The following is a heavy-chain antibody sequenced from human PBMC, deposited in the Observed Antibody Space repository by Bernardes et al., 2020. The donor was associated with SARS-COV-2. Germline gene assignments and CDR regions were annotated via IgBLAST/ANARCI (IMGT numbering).Heavy chain of an antibody. CDR3: AKEICNWNYPRCDQ. CDR2: VNPNSGDT. J-gene: IGHJ4*02. CDR1: GYTFTANC. V-gene: IGHV1-2*02. D-gene: IGHD1-7*01. Sequence: ASVKVSCKASGYTFTANCMHWVRQAHGQGLDWMAWVNPNSGDTNYAQKFQGRVTATGDTSITTVYMELTSLTSDDTVVYYCAKEICNWNYPRCDQWGQGTLVTVSS.